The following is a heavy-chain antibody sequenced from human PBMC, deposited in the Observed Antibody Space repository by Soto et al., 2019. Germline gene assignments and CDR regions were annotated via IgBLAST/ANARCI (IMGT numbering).Heavy chain of an antibody. CDR1: GGSISSGGYY. V-gene: IGHV4-34*01. CDR2: INHSGST. J-gene: IGHJ6*02. CDR3: ASRSRIAAKGPHGMDV. Sequence: SETISPTCAVSGGSISSGGYYWSWNRQPPGKGLEWIGEINHSGSTNYNPSLKSRVTISVDTSKNQFSLKLSSVTAADTAVYYCASRSRIAAKGPHGMDVWGQGTTVTVS. D-gene: IGHD6-6*01.